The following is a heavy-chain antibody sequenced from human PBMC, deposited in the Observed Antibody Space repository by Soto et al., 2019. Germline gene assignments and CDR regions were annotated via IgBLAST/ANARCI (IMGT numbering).Heavy chain of an antibody. D-gene: IGHD2-15*01. CDR1: GGTFSSYA. V-gene: IGHV1-69*06. CDR3: ARGRVVVVAATPENYYYGMDV. Sequence: SCKASGGTFSSYAISWVRQAPGQGLEWMGGIIPIFGTANYAQKFQGRVTITADKSTSTAYMELSSLRSEDTAVYYCARGRVVVVAATPENYYYGMDVWGQGTTVTVSS. CDR2: IIPIFGTA. J-gene: IGHJ6*02.